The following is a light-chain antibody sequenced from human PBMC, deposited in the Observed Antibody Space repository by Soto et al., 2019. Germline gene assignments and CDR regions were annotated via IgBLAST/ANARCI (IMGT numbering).Light chain of an antibody. Sequence: EIVLMQSPGILSLSPGERATLSCRASRSVPSSYLAWYQQKPGQAPRLLIFTASTRATGIPDRFSGSGFGTDFTLTISRLEPEDSAVYYCQQYGTAPLTFGGGAKVEI. J-gene: IGKJ4*01. CDR3: QQYGTAPLT. CDR2: TAS. CDR1: RSVPSSY. V-gene: IGKV3-20*01.